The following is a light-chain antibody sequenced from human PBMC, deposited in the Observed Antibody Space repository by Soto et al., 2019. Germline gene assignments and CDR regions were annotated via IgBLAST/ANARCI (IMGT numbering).Light chain of an antibody. J-gene: IGLJ1*01. CDR3: TSPTPGSLYV. CDR2: MVS. CDR1: SSDVGNYNY. Sequence: QSMLTQPASVSGSPGQSITISCTGTSSDVGNYNYVSWYQQYPGRVPKLLIYMVSNRPSGVSNRFSGSKSGNTASLTISGLQDEEEADYFCTSPTPGSLYVFGTGTKVTV. V-gene: IGLV2-14*01.